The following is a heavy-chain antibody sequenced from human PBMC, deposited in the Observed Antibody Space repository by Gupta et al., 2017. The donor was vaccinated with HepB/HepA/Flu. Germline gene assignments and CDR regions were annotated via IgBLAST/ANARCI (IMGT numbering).Heavy chain of an antibody. CDR2: VSRNGKS. V-gene: IGHV4-30-4*01. CDR3: ARQIVVVVDAATPSGYFDS. Sequence: QVQLQESGPGLVKPSETLSLTCNVSGASISSSGYYWSWIRQAPGKGPEWIGFVSRNGKSHDNPSLMGRASTSIDTSRNQFSLRLTSVTAADTAVYFCARQIVVVVDAATPSGYFDSWGQGILVTVSS. J-gene: IGHJ4*02. CDR1: GASISSSGYY. D-gene: IGHD2-15*01.